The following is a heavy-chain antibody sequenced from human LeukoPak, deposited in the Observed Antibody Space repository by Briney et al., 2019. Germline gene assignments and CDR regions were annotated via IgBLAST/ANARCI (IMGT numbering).Heavy chain of an antibody. CDR1: GYTFTGYY. CDR2: INPNSGGT. V-gene: IGHV1-2*02. Sequence: SVKVSCKASGYTFTGYYMHWLRQAPGQGLEWMGWINPNSGGTNYAQEFQGKVTMTRDTSISTAYMELSRLRSDDTAVYYCARAYSGYDLGGAKGYWGQGTLVTVSS. D-gene: IGHD5-12*01. J-gene: IGHJ4*02. CDR3: ARAYSGYDLGGAKGY.